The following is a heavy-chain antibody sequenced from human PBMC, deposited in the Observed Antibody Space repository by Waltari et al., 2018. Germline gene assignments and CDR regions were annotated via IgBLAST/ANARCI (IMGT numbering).Heavy chain of an antibody. J-gene: IGHJ4*02. CDR1: GGSISRSRYY. CDR2: IYYSGST. D-gene: IGHD3-22*01. CDR3: ARIVVVTILVDY. Sequence: QLQLQESGPGLVKPSETLSLTCTVSGGSISRSRYYWGWIRQPPGKGLEWIGSIYYSGSTYYNPSLKSRVTISVDTSKNQFSLKLSSVTAADTAVYYCARIVVVTILVDYWGQGTLVTVSS. V-gene: IGHV4-39*01.